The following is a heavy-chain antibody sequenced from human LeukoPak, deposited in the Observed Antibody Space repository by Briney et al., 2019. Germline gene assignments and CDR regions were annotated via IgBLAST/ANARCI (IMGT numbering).Heavy chain of an antibody. V-gene: IGHV3-23*01. Sequence: GGSLRLSCTASGFILSTCAMSWVRQAPGKGLEWVSAISGSGGTTYYADSVKGWFTISRDNSKNTLFLQMNSLRAEDTAVYYCAKDRSSSSWFDGYDFWGQGTMVTVSS. D-gene: IGHD6-13*01. J-gene: IGHJ3*01. CDR1: GFILSTCA. CDR3: AKDRSSSSWFDGYDF. CDR2: ISGSGGTT.